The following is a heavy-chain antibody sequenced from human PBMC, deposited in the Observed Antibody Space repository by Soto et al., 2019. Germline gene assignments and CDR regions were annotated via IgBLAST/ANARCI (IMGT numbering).Heavy chain of an antibody. J-gene: IGHJ6*02. V-gene: IGHV3-30-3*01. CDR1: GFTFCTYA. D-gene: IGHD1-1*01. CDR3: ARVTPGNNLYYFSGLDV. Sequence: GGSLRLSCIASGFTFCTYAMHWVRQAPGKGLQWVALISYEGSNTYYADSVRGRFTISRDNSKNTLYLQMNSLRPEDAGAYYCARVTPGNNLYYFSGLDVWGQGTSVTV. CDR2: ISYEGSNT.